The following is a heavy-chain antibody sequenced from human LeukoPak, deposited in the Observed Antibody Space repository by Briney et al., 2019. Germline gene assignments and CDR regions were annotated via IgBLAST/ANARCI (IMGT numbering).Heavy chain of an antibody. V-gene: IGHV1-2*02. Sequence: ASVKVSCKASGYTFTDYYIHWVRQAPGQGLEWMGYIYPNSGATKYAQKFQGRVTMTRDTSISTAYMELSRLRSDDTAVYYCGTLLSNGPFDYWGQGSLVTVSS. CDR2: IYPNSGAT. CDR3: GTLLSNGPFDY. J-gene: IGHJ4*02. CDR1: GYTFTDYY.